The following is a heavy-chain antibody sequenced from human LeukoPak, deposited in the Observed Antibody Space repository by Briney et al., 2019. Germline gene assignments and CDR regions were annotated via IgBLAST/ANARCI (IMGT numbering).Heavy chain of an antibody. CDR2: IYYSGST. Sequence: PSETLPLTCTVSGGSISSYYWSWIRQPPGKGLEWIGYIYYSGSTNYNPSLKSRVTISVDTSKNQFSLKLSSVTAADTAVYYCATRYNWNDVYAFDIWGQGTMVTVSS. CDR1: GGSISSYY. D-gene: IGHD1-1*01. J-gene: IGHJ3*02. CDR3: ATRYNWNDVYAFDI. V-gene: IGHV4-59*01.